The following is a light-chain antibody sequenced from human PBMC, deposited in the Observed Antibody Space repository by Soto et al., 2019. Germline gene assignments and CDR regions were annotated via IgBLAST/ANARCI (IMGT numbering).Light chain of an antibody. V-gene: IGKV3-15*01. Sequence: EIVVTQSPATLSVSPGERATLSCRASQSVSGNLAWYQQKPGQAPRLLIYDTSIRATGIPPRFSGSESGTEFTLTIDSLQSEDFAVYYCQQYNNLPLTFGGGTKVEIK. CDR2: DTS. J-gene: IGKJ4*01. CDR1: QSVSGN. CDR3: QQYNNLPLT.